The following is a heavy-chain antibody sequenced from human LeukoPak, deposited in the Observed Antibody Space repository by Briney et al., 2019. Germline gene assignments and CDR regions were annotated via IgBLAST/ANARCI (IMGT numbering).Heavy chain of an antibody. CDR1: GGSISSYY. CDR3: ARVLHRQYFDY. J-gene: IGHJ4*02. V-gene: IGHV4-59*01. D-gene: IGHD2-15*01. Sequence: SETLSLTCTVSGGSISSYYWSWIRQPPGKGLEWIGYIYYSGSTNYNPSLKSRGTISVDTSKNQFSLKLSSVTAADTAVYYCARVLHRQYFDYWGQGTLVTVSS. CDR2: IYYSGST.